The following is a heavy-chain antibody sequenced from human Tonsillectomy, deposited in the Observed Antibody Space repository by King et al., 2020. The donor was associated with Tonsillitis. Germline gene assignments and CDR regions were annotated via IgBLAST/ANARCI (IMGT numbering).Heavy chain of an antibody. V-gene: IGHV1-46*01. CDR2: INPSDGSA. CDR3: SRGSIAADIDD. Sequence: VQLVESGAEVKKPGASVKVSCKASGYTFTRFYVHWVRQAPGQGLDWMGRINPSDGSASYALKFQGRVTMTRDTSTSTVYMELSSLRSDDTAVYYCSRGSIAADIDDWGQGALVTVSS. D-gene: IGHD6-13*01. CDR1: GYTFTRFY. J-gene: IGHJ4*02.